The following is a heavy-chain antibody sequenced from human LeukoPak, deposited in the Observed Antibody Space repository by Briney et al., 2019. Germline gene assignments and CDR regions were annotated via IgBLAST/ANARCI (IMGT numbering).Heavy chain of an antibody. Sequence: GGSLRLSCAASGFSVNTNYMTWVRQAPGKGLEWVSVLYSGGGAYYADSVKDRFTISRDYSQNTLLLQMNSLRAEDTALYYCGKGTVVVPAVADYWGQGTLVTVSS. J-gene: IGHJ4*02. D-gene: IGHD2-2*01. CDR3: GKGTVVVPAVADY. V-gene: IGHV3-66*01. CDR1: GFSVNTNY. CDR2: LYSGGGA.